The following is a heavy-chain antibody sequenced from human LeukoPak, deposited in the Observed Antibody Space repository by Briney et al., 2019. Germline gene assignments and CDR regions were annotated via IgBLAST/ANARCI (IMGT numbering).Heavy chain of an antibody. CDR3: ARDRNIVVVVAAMDV. CDR1: GFTFSSYS. Sequence: GGSLRLSCAASGFTFSSYSMNWVRQAPGKGLEWVSSISSSSSYIYYADSVKGRFTISRDNAKNSLYLQMNSLRAEDTAVYYCARDRNIVVVVAAMDVWGQGTTVTGSS. D-gene: IGHD2-15*01. V-gene: IGHV3-21*01. CDR2: ISSSSSYI. J-gene: IGHJ6*02.